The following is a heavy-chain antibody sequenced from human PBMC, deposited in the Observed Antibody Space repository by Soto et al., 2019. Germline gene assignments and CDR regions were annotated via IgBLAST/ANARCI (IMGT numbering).Heavy chain of an antibody. D-gene: IGHD3-9*01. CDR1: GFTFSSYS. CDR3: ARDLRTLNWFDP. J-gene: IGHJ5*02. CDR2: ISSSSSYI. V-gene: IGHV3-21*01. Sequence: GGSLRLSCAASGFTFSSYSMNWVRQAPGKGLEWVSSISSSSSYIYYADSVKGRFTISRDNAKNSLYLQMNSLRDEDTAVYYCARDLRTLNWFDPWGLGTLVTVS.